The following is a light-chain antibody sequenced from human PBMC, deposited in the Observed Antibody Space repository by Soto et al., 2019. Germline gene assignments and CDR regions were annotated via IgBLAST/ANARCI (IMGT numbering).Light chain of an antibody. Sequence: EIVLTQSPGTLSLSPGEGATLSCRASQSVYNNYLAWYQQKPGQAPRLLISGASIRATGIPDRFSGSGSGTDFTLTISRLESEEFAVYSCQRYGSSPPHTFGQGTKLEIK. CDR3: QRYGSSPPHT. V-gene: IGKV3-20*01. CDR2: GAS. J-gene: IGKJ2*01. CDR1: QSVYNNY.